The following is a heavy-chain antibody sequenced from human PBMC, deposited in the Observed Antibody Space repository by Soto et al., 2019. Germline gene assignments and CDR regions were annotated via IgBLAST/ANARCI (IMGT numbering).Heavy chain of an antibody. J-gene: IGHJ3*02. CDR2: IYYSGST. D-gene: IGHD4-17*01. CDR3: ARDDGDYAHALDI. V-gene: IGHV4-59*01. Sequence: PSETLSLTCTVSGGSISSYYWSWIRQPPGKGLEWIGYIYYSGSTNYNPSLKSRVTIPVDTSKNQFSLKLSSVTAADTAVYYCARDDGDYAHALDIWGQGTMVTVSS. CDR1: GGSISSYY.